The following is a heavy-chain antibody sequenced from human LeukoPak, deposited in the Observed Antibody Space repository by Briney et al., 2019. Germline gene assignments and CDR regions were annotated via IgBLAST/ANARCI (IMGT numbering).Heavy chain of an antibody. V-gene: IGHV4-34*01. D-gene: IGHD2-15*01. CDR1: GESFSGYF. CDR3: ARGVGVVAAYFDY. J-gene: IGHJ4*02. Sequence: SETLSLTCAVSGESFSGYFWTWIRQPPGKGLEWIGESNHFGSTDYNPSLKSRVTISVDTSKNQFSLKLSSVTAADTAVYYCARGVGVVAAYFDYWGQGTLVTVSS. CDR2: SNHFGST.